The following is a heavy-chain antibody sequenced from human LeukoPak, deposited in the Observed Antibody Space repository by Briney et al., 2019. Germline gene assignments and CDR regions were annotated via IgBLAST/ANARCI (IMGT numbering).Heavy chain of an antibody. CDR2: IVVGSGNT. CDR3: AADLTAAGTGDGY. Sequence: SVKVSCKASGFTFTSSAVQWVRQARGQRLEWIGWIVVGSGNTNYAQKFQERVTITRDMSTSTAYMELSSLRSEDTAVYYCAADLTAAGTGDGYWGQGTLVTVSS. D-gene: IGHD6-13*01. V-gene: IGHV1-58*01. J-gene: IGHJ4*02. CDR1: GFTFTSSA.